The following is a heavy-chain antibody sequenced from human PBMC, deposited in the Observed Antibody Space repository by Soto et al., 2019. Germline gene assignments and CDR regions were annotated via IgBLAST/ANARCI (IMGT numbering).Heavy chain of an antibody. CDR3: AKDRDILPGPRGHGMDV. V-gene: IGHV3-30*18. D-gene: IGHD3-9*01. Sequence: QVQLVESGGGVVQPGRSLRLSCAASGFTFSSYGMHWVRQAPGKGLEWVAVISYDGSNKYYADSVKGRFTISRDNSKNXXYLQMHSLRAEDTAVYYCAKDRDILPGPRGHGMDVWGQGTTVTVSS. J-gene: IGHJ6*02. CDR2: ISYDGSNK. CDR1: GFTFSSYG.